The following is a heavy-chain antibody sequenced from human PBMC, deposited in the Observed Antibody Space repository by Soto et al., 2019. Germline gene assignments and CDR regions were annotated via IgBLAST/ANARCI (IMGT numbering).Heavy chain of an antibody. CDR1: GFTVSSNY. CDR3: AKVRQLVFYYFDY. D-gene: IGHD6-13*01. J-gene: IGHJ4*02. Sequence: GGSLRLSCAASGFTVSSNYMSWVRQATGKGLEWVSAIIGSGGSTYYADSVKGRFTISRDNSKNTLYLQMDSLRAEDTAVYYCAKVRQLVFYYFDYWGQGTLVTVSS. CDR2: IIGSGGST. V-gene: IGHV3-23*01.